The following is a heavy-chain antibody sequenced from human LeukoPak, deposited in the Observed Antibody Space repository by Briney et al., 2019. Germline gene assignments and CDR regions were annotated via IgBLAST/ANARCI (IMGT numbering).Heavy chain of an antibody. CDR2: ITTSSTYI. CDR1: GFSFSTYN. CDR3: AKDFAKYCSGGCDFQH. D-gene: IGHD2-15*01. J-gene: IGHJ1*01. V-gene: IGHV3-21*01. Sequence: GGSLRLSCAASGFSFSTYNMNWVRQAPGKGLEWVSSITTSSTYIYYADSVKGRFTISRDNAKNSLYLQMNSLRAEDTAVYYCAKDFAKYCSGGCDFQHWGQGTLVTVSS.